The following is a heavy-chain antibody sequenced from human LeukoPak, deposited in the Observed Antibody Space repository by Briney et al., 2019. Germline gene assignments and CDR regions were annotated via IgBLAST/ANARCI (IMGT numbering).Heavy chain of an antibody. J-gene: IGHJ4*02. CDR2: ISPGDSDT. Sequence: GESLMISCKGSGYRFTSYWIGWVREMPGKSLEWMGIISPGDSDTRYSPSFQGQVSISADKSISTAYLQWSSVKASDTAMYYCARLRSGWDFDYWGQGSLVTVSS. V-gene: IGHV5-51*01. CDR1: GYRFTSYW. D-gene: IGHD6-19*01. CDR3: ARLRSGWDFDY.